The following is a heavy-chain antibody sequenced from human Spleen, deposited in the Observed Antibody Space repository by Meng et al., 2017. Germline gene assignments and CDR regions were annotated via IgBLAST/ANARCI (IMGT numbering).Heavy chain of an antibody. CDR3: AKKLTTGLSGNYYDY. Sequence: GGSLRLSCAASGFTFSSYSMTWVRQAPGKGLEWVSTISDSGRNTYYADSVMGRFTISRDNSKNTLYVQMNSLRAEDTAVYYCAKKLTTGLSGNYYDYWGQGTLVTVSS. J-gene: IGHJ4*02. CDR1: GFTFSSYS. D-gene: IGHD4-17*01. CDR2: ISDSGRNT. V-gene: IGHV3-23*01.